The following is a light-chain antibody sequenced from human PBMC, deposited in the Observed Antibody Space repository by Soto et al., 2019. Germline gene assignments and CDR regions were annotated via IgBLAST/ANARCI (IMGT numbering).Light chain of an antibody. Sequence: EIVLTQSPGTLSLSPGERATLSCRSSQSVKSNYLAWYQQKPGQTPRLLIYDASNRATGIPDRFSGSGSGTDFTLTISRLEPEDFAVYYCQQYGSSPPTFGQGTKVDIK. J-gene: IGKJ1*01. V-gene: IGKV3-20*01. CDR2: DAS. CDR1: QSVKSNY. CDR3: QQYGSSPPT.